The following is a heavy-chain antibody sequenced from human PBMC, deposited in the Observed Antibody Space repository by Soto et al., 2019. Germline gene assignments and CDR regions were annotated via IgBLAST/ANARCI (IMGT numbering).Heavy chain of an antibody. Sequence: EVQLVESGGGLVQPGRSLKLSCAASGFTFDDYAMHWVRQAPWKGLEWVSGISWNSGSIGYADSVKGRFTISRDNAKNSLYLHMNSLRAEDTALYYCAKQVRFLEWTSYNWFDHWGQGPLVTVSS. J-gene: IGHJ5*02. CDR3: AKQVRFLEWTSYNWFDH. CDR2: ISWNSGSI. CDR1: GFTFDDYA. V-gene: IGHV3-9*01. D-gene: IGHD3-3*01.